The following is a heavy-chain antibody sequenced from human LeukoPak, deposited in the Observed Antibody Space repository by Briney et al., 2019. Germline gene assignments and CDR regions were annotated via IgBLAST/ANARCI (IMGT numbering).Heavy chain of an antibody. V-gene: IGHV1-18*04. J-gene: IGHJ4*02. CDR2: ISAYNGNT. CDR1: GYTFTSYG. CDR3: ARVPKPLWFGGKSKAGREYYFDY. D-gene: IGHD3-10*01. Sequence: GASVKVSCKASGYTFTSYGISWVRQAPGQGLEWMRWISAYNGNTNYAQKLQGRVTMTTDTSTSTAYMELRSLRSDDTAVYYCARVPKPLWFGGKSKAGREYYFDYWGQGTLVTVSS.